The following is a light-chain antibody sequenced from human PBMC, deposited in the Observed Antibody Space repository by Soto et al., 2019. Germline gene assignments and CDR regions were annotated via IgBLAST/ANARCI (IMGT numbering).Light chain of an antibody. V-gene: IGKV1-5*03. CDR3: QHYSVFPLT. CDR1: ESISSW. Sequence: DIPMTQFPSTLSASVGDRVTITCRASESISSWLAWYQQKPGKAPKILIYKASTLQSGVPSRFTGSGSGTEFTLTISSLQHDDFATYYCQHYSVFPLTFGGGTKVEIK. J-gene: IGKJ4*01. CDR2: KAS.